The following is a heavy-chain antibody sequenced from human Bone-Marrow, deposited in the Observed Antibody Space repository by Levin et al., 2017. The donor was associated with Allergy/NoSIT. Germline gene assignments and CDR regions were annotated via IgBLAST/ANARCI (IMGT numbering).Heavy chain of an antibody. V-gene: IGHV4-30-4*02. CDR3: ARSPLFYASQEFAQTYYFDC. CDR2: IHSSDTT. J-gene: IGHJ4*02. Sequence: LRLSCSVSSGSISSGDSYWSWIRQTPGKGLEWIGYIHSSDTTYYNPSLKSRVTISVDTSKDQFSLQLTSVTAADTAVYYCARSPLFYASQEFAQTYYFDCWGQGTLVAISS. D-gene: IGHD2/OR15-2a*01. CDR1: SGSISSGDSY.